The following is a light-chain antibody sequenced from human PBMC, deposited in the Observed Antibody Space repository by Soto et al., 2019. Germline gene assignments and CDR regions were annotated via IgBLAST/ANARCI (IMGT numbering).Light chain of an antibody. CDR3: ISYTGSSTLHWV. Sequence: QSALTQPASFSGPLGQWITISCPGTARKVGGYNYVSWYQQHPGKAPKLMIYDVSNRPSGVSNRFSGSKSGNTASLTISGLQAEDEADYYCISYTGSSTLHWVFGGGTKLTVL. V-gene: IGLV2-14*01. CDR1: ARKVGGYNY. J-gene: IGLJ3*02. CDR2: DVS.